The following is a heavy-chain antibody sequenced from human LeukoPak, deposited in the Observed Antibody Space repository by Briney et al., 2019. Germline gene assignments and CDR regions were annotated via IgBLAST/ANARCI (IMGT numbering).Heavy chain of an antibody. CDR3: VRDLT. V-gene: IGHV3-43*02. CDR1: GFTLDDYA. Sequence: GGALRLSCAASGFTLDDYAMHWVRQPPGKGLEWISLISGDGGSTHYADSLKGRFTISRENSKNSLFLQMNSLRADDPAVYFCVRDLTWGQGTPVTVSS. J-gene: IGHJ5*02. CDR2: ISGDGGST.